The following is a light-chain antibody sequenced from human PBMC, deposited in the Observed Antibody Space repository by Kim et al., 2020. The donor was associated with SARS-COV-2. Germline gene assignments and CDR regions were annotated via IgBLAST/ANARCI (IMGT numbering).Light chain of an antibody. CDR3: AAWDDNLNGVG. V-gene: IGLV1-44*01. CDR2: GYN. J-gene: IGLJ2*01. CDR1: VSNVGRNT. Sequence: GQRVTTSCSGSVSNVGRNTVNWCEQPPGTAPKLLIFGYNHRPSGVPDRFSGSKSGISASLAISGLQSEDEADYYCAAWDDNLNGVGFGGGTQLTVL.